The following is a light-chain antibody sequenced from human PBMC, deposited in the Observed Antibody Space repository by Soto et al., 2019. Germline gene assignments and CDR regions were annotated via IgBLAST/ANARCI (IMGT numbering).Light chain of an antibody. J-gene: IGKJ4*01. Sequence: DIQLTQSPSSLSASVGDRVTITCRASQSIRSYLNWYQQKPGKAPKLLIYAASSLQTAVSSRFSGSGSGTDFALTISNLQPEDFATYYCQQTSSTPTFGGGTRWIS. CDR3: QQTSSTPT. CDR1: QSIRSY. V-gene: IGKV1-39*01. CDR2: AAS.